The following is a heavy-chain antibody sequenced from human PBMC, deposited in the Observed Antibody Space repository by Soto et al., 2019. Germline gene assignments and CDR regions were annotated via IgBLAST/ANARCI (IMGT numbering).Heavy chain of an antibody. Sequence: QEQLQQWGAGLLKPSETLSLTCAVYGGSFSGYYWSWIRQPPGKGLEWIGEINHSGSTNYNPSLKSRVTISVDTSKNQFSLKLSSVTAADTAVYYCARAYSSSWFGYWGQGTLVTVSS. V-gene: IGHV4-34*01. D-gene: IGHD6-13*01. J-gene: IGHJ4*02. CDR2: INHSGST. CDR1: GGSFSGYY. CDR3: ARAYSSSWFGY.